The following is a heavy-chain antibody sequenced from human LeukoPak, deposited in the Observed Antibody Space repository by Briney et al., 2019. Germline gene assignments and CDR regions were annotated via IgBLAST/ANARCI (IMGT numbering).Heavy chain of an antibody. CDR1: GYSISSNNW. Sequence: SDTLSLTCAVSGYSISSNNWWAWIRQPPGKGLEWIGYIYYSGSTYYNPYNPSLTSRVTMSVDTSKNQFSLKLSSVTAADTAVYYCARSGGSSWYPDAFDIWGQGTMVTVSS. D-gene: IGHD6-13*01. CDR2: IYYSGST. J-gene: IGHJ3*02. CDR3: ARSGGSSWYPDAFDI. V-gene: IGHV4-28*01.